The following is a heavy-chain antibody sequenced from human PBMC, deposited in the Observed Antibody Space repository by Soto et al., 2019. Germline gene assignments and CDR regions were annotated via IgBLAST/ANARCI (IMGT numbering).Heavy chain of an antibody. V-gene: IGHV3-74*01. J-gene: IGHJ4*02. CDR3: VRDSHGDY. CDR2: IDHDGPT. Sequence: EVQLVESGGGLVQPGGSLRLSCAGSGFTFSNYWMHWVRQAPGKGLEWVSRIDHDGPTDYADSVRGRFTISRDNAENTRYLQMNSLRPEDTAVYYCVRDSHGDYWGQGTLVTVS. CDR1: GFTFSNYW.